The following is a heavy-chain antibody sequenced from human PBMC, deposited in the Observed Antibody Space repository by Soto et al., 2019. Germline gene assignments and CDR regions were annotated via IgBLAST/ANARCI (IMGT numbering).Heavy chain of an antibody. D-gene: IGHD6-19*01. J-gene: IGHJ6*02. V-gene: IGHV1-24*01. CDR3: AIIRPHSSGWPYLDYYYGMDV. Sequence: ASVKVSCKVSGYTLTGLSMHWVRQAPGKGLEWMGGFDPEDGETIYAQKFQGRVTMTEDTSTDTAYMELSSLRSEDTAVYYCAIIRPHSSGWPYLDYYYGMDVWGQGTTVTVSS. CDR1: GYTLTGLS. CDR2: FDPEDGET.